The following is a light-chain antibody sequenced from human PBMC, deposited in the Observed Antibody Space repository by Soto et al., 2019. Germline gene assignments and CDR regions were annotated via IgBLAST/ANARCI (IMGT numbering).Light chain of an antibody. CDR1: QSVSSTY. V-gene: IGKV3D-7*01. CDR2: GAS. CDR3: QQYYSTPPVT. Sequence: PGARAALSCRASQSVSSTYLSWYQQKRGQAPRPLIYGASTRATGIPARFSGSGSGTDFTLTISSLQPEDFAVYYCQQYYSTPPVTFGPGTKVDIK. J-gene: IGKJ3*01.